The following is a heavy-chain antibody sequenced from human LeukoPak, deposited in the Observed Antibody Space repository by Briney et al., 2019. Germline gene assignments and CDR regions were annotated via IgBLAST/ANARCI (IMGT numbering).Heavy chain of an antibody. J-gene: IGHJ4*02. CDR1: GGSISSSSYY. CDR2: IYYSGST. CDR3: ARAVSLREFGY. D-gene: IGHD3-10*01. V-gene: IGHV4-30-4*08. Sequence: PSETLSLTCTVSGGSISSSSYYWSWIRQPPGKGLEWIGYIYYSGSTYYNPSLKSRVTISVDTSKNQFSLKLSSVTAADTAVYYCARAVSLREFGYWGQGTLVTVSS.